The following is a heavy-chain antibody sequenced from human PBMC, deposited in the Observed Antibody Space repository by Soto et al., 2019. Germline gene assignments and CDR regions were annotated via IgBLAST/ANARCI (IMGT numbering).Heavy chain of an antibody. CDR3: ARERHCSGGSCYPHYYYGMDV. Sequence: SVKVSCKASGDTFSSYAISWVRQAPGQGLEWMGGIIPIFGTANYAQKFQGRVTITADESTSTAYMELSSLRSEDTAVYYCARERHCSGGSCYPHYYYGMDVWGQGTTVTVSS. CDR2: IIPIFGTA. V-gene: IGHV1-69*13. CDR1: GDTFSSYA. D-gene: IGHD2-15*01. J-gene: IGHJ6*02.